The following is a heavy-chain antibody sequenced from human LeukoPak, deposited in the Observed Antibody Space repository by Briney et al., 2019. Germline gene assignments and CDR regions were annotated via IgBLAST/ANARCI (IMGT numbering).Heavy chain of an antibody. CDR1: GGSISSGGYY. J-gene: IGHJ5*02. CDR3: ARGGVSYPNWFDP. Sequence: SSQTLSLTCTVSGGSISSGGYYWSWIRQPPGKGLEWIGYIYHSGSTYYNPSLKSRVTISVDRSKNQFSLKLSSVTAADTAVYYCARGGVSYPNWFDPWGQGTLVTVSS. V-gene: IGHV4-30-2*01. CDR2: IYHSGST. D-gene: IGHD3-16*01.